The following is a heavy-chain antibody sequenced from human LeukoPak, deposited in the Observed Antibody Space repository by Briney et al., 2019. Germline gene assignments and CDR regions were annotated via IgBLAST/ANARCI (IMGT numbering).Heavy chain of an antibody. V-gene: IGHV3-21*01. Sequence: GGSLRLSCAASGVSFSSYSMYWGCHGPRQGLEMVSSISSSSSYIYYADSVKGRFTISRDNAKNSLYLQMNSLGAEDTAVYYCASGIQLWLSDYWGQGTLVTVSS. J-gene: IGHJ4*02. CDR1: GVSFSSYS. CDR2: ISSSSSYI. CDR3: ASGIQLWLSDY. D-gene: IGHD5-18*01.